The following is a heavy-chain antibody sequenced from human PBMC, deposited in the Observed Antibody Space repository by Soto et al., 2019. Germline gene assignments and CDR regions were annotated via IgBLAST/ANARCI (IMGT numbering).Heavy chain of an antibody. CDR3: ARGYSYGPYYYYGMDV. CDR1: GGSISSSSYY. D-gene: IGHD5-18*01. J-gene: IGHJ6*02. V-gene: IGHV4-39*07. Sequence: PSETLSLTCTVSGGSISSSSYYWGWIRQPPGKGLEWIGSIYYSGSTYYNPSLKSRVTISVDTSKNQFSLKLSSVTAADTAVYYCARGYSYGPYYYYGMDVWGQGTTVTVSS. CDR2: IYYSGST.